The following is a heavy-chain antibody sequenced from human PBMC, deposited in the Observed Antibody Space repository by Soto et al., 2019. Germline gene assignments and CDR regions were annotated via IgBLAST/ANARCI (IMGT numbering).Heavy chain of an antibody. CDR2: IDWDDDK. D-gene: IGHD2-21*01. J-gene: IGHJ4*02. CDR3: ARVHVAGAIPWYYFDY. V-gene: IGHV2-70*01. CDR1: GFSLSASGIS. Sequence: ASGPTLVNPTQTLTLTCTVSGFSLSASGISVSWIRQSPGRALEWLALIDWDDDKFYNTSLKTRLTISRDTSKNQVVLTMTAMDPVDTATYYCARVHVAGAIPWYYFDYWGQGTLVTVSS.